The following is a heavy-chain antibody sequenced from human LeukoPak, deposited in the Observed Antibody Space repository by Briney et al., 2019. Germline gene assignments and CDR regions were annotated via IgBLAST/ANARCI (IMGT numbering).Heavy chain of an antibody. Sequence: PSQTLSLTCSVFVGSISTGNYYYSWIRQSAGKGMEWIGNIYMSGSTRYNPSLMSRVAMSVDTSKTQFSLKISSATAADTAVYYCARDWGIAAATPYYFDHWGQGIQVTVSS. J-gene: IGHJ4*02. V-gene: IGHV4-61*09. CDR2: IYMSGST. D-gene: IGHD6-13*01. CDR3: ARDWGIAAATPYYFDH. CDR1: VGSISTGNYY.